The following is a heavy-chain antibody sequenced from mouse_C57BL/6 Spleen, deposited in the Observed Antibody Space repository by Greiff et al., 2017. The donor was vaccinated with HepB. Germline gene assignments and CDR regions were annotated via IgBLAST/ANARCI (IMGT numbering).Heavy chain of an antibody. D-gene: IGHD1-1*01. CDR2: INPNNGGT. CDR3: AGTTVVASYYCDY. V-gene: IGHV1-26*01. CDR1: GYTFTDYY. Sequence: EVQLQQSGPELVKPGASVKISCKASGYTFTDYYMNWVKQSHGKSLEWIGDINPNNGGTSYNQKFKGKATLTVDKSSSTAYMELRSLTSEDSAVYYCAGTTVVASYYCDYWGQGTTLTVSS. J-gene: IGHJ2*01.